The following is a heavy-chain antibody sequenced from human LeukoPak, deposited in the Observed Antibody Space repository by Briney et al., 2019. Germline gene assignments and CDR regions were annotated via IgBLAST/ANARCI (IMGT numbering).Heavy chain of an antibody. CDR2: IWYDGSDK. V-gene: IGHV3-33*01. D-gene: IGHD5-18*01. CDR1: GFTFSSYG. CDR3: ARDQGYRYGYGDFDY. Sequence: GRSLRLSCAASGFTFSSYGMHWVRQAPGKGLEWVAVIWYDGSDKYYVDSVKGRFTISRDNSKNTLYLQMNSLRAEDTAVYYCARDQGYRYGYGDFDYWGQGTLVTVSS. J-gene: IGHJ4*02.